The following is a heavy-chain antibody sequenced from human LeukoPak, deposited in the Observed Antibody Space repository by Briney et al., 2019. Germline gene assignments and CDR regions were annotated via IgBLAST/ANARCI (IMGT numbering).Heavy chain of an antibody. J-gene: IGHJ5*02. CDR1: GVSISSYY. CDR3: ASDWRGYFWSDPPTGFDP. D-gene: IGHD3-3*01. V-gene: IGHV4-59*01. CDR2: IYYSGST. Sequence: SETLSLTCTVSGVSISSYYWSWTRQPTGKGLEWIGYIYYSGSTNYNPSLKSRVTISVDTSKNQFSLKLSSVTAADTAVYYCASDWRGYFWSDPPTGFDPWGQGTLVTVSS.